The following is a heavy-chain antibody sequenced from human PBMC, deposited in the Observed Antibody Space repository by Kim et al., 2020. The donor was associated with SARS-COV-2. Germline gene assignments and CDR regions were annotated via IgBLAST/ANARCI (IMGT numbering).Heavy chain of an antibody. D-gene: IGHD2-21*02. CDR2: IYSGGSST. J-gene: IGHJ4*02. V-gene: IGHV3-23*03. CDR1: GFTFSSYA. Sequence: GGSLRLSCAASGFTFSSYAMSWVRQAPGKGLEWVSVIYSGGSSTYYADSVKGRFTISRDNSKNTLYLQMNSLRAEDTAVYYCANLLRGGDYQNSYWGQGTLVTVSS. CDR3: ANLLRGGDYQNSY.